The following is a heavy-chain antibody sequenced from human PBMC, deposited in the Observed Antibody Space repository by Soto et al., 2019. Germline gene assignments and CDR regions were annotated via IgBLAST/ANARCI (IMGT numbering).Heavy chain of an antibody. Sequence: PGGSLRLSCAASGFTFSSYWMHWVRQAPGKGLVWVSRINSDGSSTSYADSVKGRFTISRDNAKNTLYLQMNSLRAEDTAVYYCARPGYSGYDSGYYGMDVSGQGTTVTVSS. CDR2: INSDGSST. J-gene: IGHJ6*02. CDR1: GFTFSSYW. CDR3: ARPGYSGYDSGYYGMDV. D-gene: IGHD5-12*01. V-gene: IGHV3-74*01.